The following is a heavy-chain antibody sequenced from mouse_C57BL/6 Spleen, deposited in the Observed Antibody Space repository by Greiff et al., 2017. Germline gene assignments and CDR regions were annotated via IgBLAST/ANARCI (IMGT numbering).Heavy chain of an antibody. V-gene: IGHV3-6*01. CDR1: GYSITSGYY. J-gene: IGHJ2*01. D-gene: IGHD2-3*01. CDR2: ISYDGSN. Sequence: EVKLQESGPGLVKPSQSLSLTCSVTGYSITSGYYWNWIRQFPGNKLEWMGYISYDGSNNYNPSLKNRISITRDTSKNQFFLKLNSVTTEDTATYYCAREDGYSFDYWGQGTTLTVSS. CDR3: AREDGYSFDY.